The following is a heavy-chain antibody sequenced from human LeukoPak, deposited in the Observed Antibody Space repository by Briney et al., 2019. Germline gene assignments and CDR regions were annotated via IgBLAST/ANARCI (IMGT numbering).Heavy chain of an antibody. J-gene: IGHJ4*02. CDR3: ARAHVDTAIAFDY. CDR2: IYYSGST. D-gene: IGHD5-18*01. V-gene: IGHV4-31*03. Sequence: SETLSLTCTVSGGSISSGGYYWSWIRQHPGKGLEWIGYIYYSGSTYYNPSLKSRVTMSVDTSKNQFSLKLSSVTAADTAVYYCARAHVDTAIAFDYWGQGTLVTVSS. CDR1: GGSISSGGYY.